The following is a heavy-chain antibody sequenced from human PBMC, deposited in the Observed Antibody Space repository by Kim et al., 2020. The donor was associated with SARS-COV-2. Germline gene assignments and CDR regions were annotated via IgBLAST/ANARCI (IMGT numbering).Heavy chain of an antibody. CDR2: ISGSGGST. CDR3: AKDLRGLGVVGATGDWFDP. Sequence: GGSLRLSCAASGFTFSSYAMSWVRQAPGKGLEWVSAISGSGGSTYYADSVKGRFTISRDNSKNTLYLQMNSLRAEDTAVYYCAKDLRGLGVVGATGDWFDPWGQGTLVTVSS. CDR1: GFTFSSYA. D-gene: IGHD1-26*01. V-gene: IGHV3-23*01. J-gene: IGHJ5*02.